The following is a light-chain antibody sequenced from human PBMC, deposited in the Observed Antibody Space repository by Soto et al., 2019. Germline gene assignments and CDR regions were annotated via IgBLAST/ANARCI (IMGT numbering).Light chain of an antibody. J-gene: IGKJ5*01. V-gene: IGKV1-39*01. CDR2: AAS. CDR1: QSISSY. CDR3: QQSYSTSIT. Sequence: DIQITQSPSSLSASVLDIFTIACRASQSISSYLNWYQQKPGKAPKLLIYAASSLQSGVPSRFSGSGSGTDFTLTISSLQPEDFATYYCQQSYSTSITFGQGTRLEIK.